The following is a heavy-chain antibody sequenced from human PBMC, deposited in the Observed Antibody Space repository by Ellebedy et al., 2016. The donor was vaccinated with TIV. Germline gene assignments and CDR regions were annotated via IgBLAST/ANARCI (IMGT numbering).Heavy chain of an antibody. CDR1: GFTFSSYG. CDR2: IWYDGSNK. Sequence: GESLKISCAASGFTFSSYGMHWVRQAPGKGLEWVAVIWYDGSNKYYADSVKGRFTISRDNSKNTLYLQMNSLRAEDTAVYYCARGGSRYSSSWVDYWGQGTLVTVSS. D-gene: IGHD6-13*01. CDR3: ARGGSRYSSSWVDY. J-gene: IGHJ4*02. V-gene: IGHV3-33*01.